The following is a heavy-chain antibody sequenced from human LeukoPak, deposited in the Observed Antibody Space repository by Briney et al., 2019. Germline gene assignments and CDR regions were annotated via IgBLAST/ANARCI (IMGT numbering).Heavy chain of an antibody. Sequence: SETLSLTCTVSGGSISSGDYYWSWIRQPPGKGLEWIGYIYYSGSTYYNPPLKSRVTISVDTSKNQFSLKLSSVTAADTAVYYCARQDCSSTSCYEFDYWGQGTLVTVSS. V-gene: IGHV4-30-4*02. CDR2: IYYSGST. D-gene: IGHD2-2*01. CDR1: GGSISSGDYY. J-gene: IGHJ4*02. CDR3: ARQDCSSTSCYEFDY.